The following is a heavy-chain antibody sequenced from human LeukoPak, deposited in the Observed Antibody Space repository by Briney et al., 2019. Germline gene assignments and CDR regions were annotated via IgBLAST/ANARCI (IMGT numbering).Heavy chain of an antibody. Sequence: GGSLRLSCAASGFTFSSYGMHWVRQAPGKGLEWVAVISYDGINIYYTDSVKGRFTISRDNSKNTLYLQMNSLRAEDTGVYYCARDRSRWGQGTLVTVSS. V-gene: IGHV3-30*03. CDR1: GFTFSSYG. J-gene: IGHJ4*02. D-gene: IGHD3-16*02. CDR3: ARDRSR. CDR2: ISYDGINI.